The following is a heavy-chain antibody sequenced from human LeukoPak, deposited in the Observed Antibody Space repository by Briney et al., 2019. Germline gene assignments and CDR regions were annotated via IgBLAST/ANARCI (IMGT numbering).Heavy chain of an antibody. CDR2: ISAYNGNT. J-gene: IGHJ6*02. Sequence: ASVKVSCKASGYTFTSYGISWVRQAPGQRLEWMGWISAYNGNTNYAQKLQGRVTMTTDTSTSTAYMELRSLRSDDTAVYYCARGPDSSGWYGHYYYYGMDVWGQGTTVIVSS. V-gene: IGHV1-18*01. CDR1: GYTFTSYG. D-gene: IGHD6-19*01. CDR3: ARGPDSSGWYGHYYYYGMDV.